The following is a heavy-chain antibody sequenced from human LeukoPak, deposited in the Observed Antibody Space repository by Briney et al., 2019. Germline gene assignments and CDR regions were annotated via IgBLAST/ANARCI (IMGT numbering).Heavy chain of an antibody. V-gene: IGHV3-64*02. J-gene: IGHJ3*02. CDR2: IGAAGAHT. CDR1: GFRFSYHD. D-gene: IGHD1-14*01. CDR3: ARELGGTKTGGFDI. Sequence: GGSLRLXCAASGFRFSYHDMHWVRQAPGKGLEFVSSIGAAGAHTFYADSVKGRLTISRDNFQSTMYLRMVGLRPEDSAVYYCARELGGTKTGGFDIWGQGTVVTVPS.